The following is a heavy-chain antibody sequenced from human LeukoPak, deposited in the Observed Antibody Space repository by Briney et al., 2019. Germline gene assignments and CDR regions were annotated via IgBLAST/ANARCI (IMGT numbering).Heavy chain of an antibody. CDR1: GFTFNNYA. CDR2: IYSGGST. Sequence: GGSLRLSCATSGFTFNNYAMSWVRQAPGKGLEWVSVIYSGGSTYYADSVKGRFTISRDNSKNTLYLQMNSLRAEDTAVYYCARGGHVDIVATIAIGGYFDYWGQGTLVTVSS. V-gene: IGHV3-53*01. D-gene: IGHD5-12*01. J-gene: IGHJ4*02. CDR3: ARGGHVDIVATIAIGGYFDY.